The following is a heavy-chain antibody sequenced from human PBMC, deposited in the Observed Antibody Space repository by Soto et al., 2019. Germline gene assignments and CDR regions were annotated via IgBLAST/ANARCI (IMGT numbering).Heavy chain of an antibody. V-gene: IGHV1-18*01. CDR1: GYIFPSCT. D-gene: IGHD4-17*01. Sequence: QVQLVQSGAEVKKPGASVKVSCKAPGYIFPSCTISWVRQAPGQGLEWMGWISAYNGNIEDAQKFQGRFTMTTDTSTSTAYMELRSLTSGDTAMYYCAIANYGDNDYWGQGTLVTVSS. CDR2: ISAYNGNI. CDR3: AIANYGDNDY. J-gene: IGHJ4*02.